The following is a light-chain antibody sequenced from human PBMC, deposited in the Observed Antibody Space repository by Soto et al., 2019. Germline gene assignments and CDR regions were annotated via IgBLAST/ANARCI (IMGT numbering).Light chain of an antibody. CDR2: NNN. V-gene: IGLV1-44*01. J-gene: IGLJ3*02. Sequence: QSVLTQSPSASGTPGQRVTISCSGSSSNIGSNTVNWYQQLPGTAPKLLIYNNNQRPSGVSDRFSGSESGTSASLAISGLQSEDEADYYCAAWDDSLNAWVFGGGTKLTVL. CDR3: AAWDDSLNAWV. CDR1: SSNIGSNT.